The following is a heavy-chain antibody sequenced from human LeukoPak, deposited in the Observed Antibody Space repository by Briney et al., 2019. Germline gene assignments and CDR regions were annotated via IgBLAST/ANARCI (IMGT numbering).Heavy chain of an antibody. Sequence: ASVKVSCKASGYTFTGCYMHWVRQAPGQGLEWMGWINPNSGGTNYAQKFQGRVTMTRDTSISTAYMELSRLRSDGTAVYYCAREGNDYSNSFDYWGQGTLVTVSS. CDR2: INPNSGGT. D-gene: IGHD4-4*01. CDR3: AREGNDYSNSFDY. CDR1: GYTFTGCY. J-gene: IGHJ4*02. V-gene: IGHV1-2*02.